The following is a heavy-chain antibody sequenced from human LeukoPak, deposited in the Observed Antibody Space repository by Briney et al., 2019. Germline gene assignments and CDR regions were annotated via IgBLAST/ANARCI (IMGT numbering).Heavy chain of an antibody. J-gene: IGHJ5*02. V-gene: IGHV1-69*13. Sequence: SVKVSCKASGYTFTSYGISWVRQAPGQGLEWMGGIIPIFGTANYAQKFQGRVTITADESTSTAYMELSSLRSEDTAVYYCARGTFGVVINNWFDPWGQGTLVTVSS. CDR3: ARGTFGVVINNWFDP. D-gene: IGHD3-3*01. CDR1: GYTFTSYG. CDR2: IIPIFGTA.